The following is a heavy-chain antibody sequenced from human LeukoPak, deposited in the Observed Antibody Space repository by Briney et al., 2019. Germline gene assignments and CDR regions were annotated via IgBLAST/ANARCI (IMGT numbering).Heavy chain of an antibody. CDR1: GYNFTSYG. Sequence: ASVKVSCKASGYNFTSYGISWVRQAPGQGLEWMGWINPYNGNTNYAQKLQGRFTMTSDTSTSTAYMELRSLRSDDTAVYYCARRTGYNGSWFDPWGQGTLVTVSS. V-gene: IGHV1-18*04. CDR2: INPYNGNT. D-gene: IGHD5-12*01. CDR3: ARRTGYNGSWFDP. J-gene: IGHJ5*02.